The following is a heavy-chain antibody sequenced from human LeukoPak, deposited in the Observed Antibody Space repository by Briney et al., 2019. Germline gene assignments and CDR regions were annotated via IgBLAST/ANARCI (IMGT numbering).Heavy chain of an antibody. CDR1: GGSISSYY. CDR2: IYYSGST. J-gene: IGHJ4*02. D-gene: IGHD6-19*01. Sequence: PSETLSLTCTVSGGSISSYYWSWIRQPPGKGLEWIGYIYYSGSTNYNPSLKSRVTISVDTSKNQFTLKLSSVTAADTAVYYCASYSGLGYYFDCWGQGTLVTVSS. V-gene: IGHV4-59*08. CDR3: ASYSGLGYYFDC.